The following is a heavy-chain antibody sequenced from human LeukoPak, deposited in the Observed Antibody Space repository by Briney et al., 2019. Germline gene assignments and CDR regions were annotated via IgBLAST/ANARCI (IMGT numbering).Heavy chain of an antibody. Sequence: GGSLRLSCAASGFTFSSYAMSWVRQAPGKGLEWVSAISGSGGSTYYADSVKGRLTISRDNSKNTLYLQMNSLRAEDTAVYYCAKGVDTAMVIWDAFDIWGQGTMVTVSS. J-gene: IGHJ3*02. CDR3: AKGVDTAMVIWDAFDI. V-gene: IGHV3-23*01. CDR2: ISGSGGST. D-gene: IGHD5-18*01. CDR1: GFTFSSYA.